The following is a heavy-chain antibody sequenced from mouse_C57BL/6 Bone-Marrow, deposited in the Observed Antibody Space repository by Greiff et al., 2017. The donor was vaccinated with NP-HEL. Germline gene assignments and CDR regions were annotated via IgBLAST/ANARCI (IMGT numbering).Heavy chain of an antibody. CDR1: GYAFSSSW. J-gene: IGHJ2*01. Sequence: QVQLQQSGPELVKPGASVKISCKASGYAFSSSWMNWVKQRPGKGLEWIGRIYPGDGDTNYNGKFKGKATLTADKSSSTAYMQLSSLTSEDSAVYCCARLPIYYGNFDYWGQGTTLTVSS. CDR2: IYPGDGDT. CDR3: ARLPIYYGNFDY. V-gene: IGHV1-82*01. D-gene: IGHD2-1*01.